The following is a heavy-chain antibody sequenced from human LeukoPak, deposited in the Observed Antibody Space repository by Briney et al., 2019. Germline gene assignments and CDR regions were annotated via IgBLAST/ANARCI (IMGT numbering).Heavy chain of an antibody. CDR2: ISTSGIT. V-gene: IGHV4-61*02. CDR3: AGLVNRSLFDY. CDR1: GGSVTSGDYY. J-gene: IGHJ4*02. Sequence: PSETLSLTCTVSGGSVTSGDYYWSWIRQPAGKELEWIGRISTSGITIYNPSLNSRVTISVDSSKNQVSLKLSSVTAADTAVYYCAGLVNRSLFDYWGQGTLVTVSS. D-gene: IGHD3-22*01.